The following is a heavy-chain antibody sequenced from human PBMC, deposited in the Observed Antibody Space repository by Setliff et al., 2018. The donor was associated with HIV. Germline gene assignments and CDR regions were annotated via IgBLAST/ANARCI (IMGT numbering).Heavy chain of an antibody. V-gene: IGHV1-46*02. D-gene: IGHD2-2*01. CDR2: INPSDNRT. Sequence: ASVKVSCKASGYTFNNYYMHWVRQAPGQGLEWMGIINPSDNRTYYAQKFQGRVTMTRDTSTSSVYMELRSLRSEDTAVYYCARGPPIVVVPAALLTFDYWGQGTLVTVSS. J-gene: IGHJ4*02. CDR1: GYTFNNYY. CDR3: ARGPPIVVVPAALLTFDY.